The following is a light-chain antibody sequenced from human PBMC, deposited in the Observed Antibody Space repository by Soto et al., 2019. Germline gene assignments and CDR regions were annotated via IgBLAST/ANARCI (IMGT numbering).Light chain of an antibody. V-gene: IGKV3-20*01. CDR1: QSVSSSY. Sequence: EIVLTQSPGTLSLSAGERATLSCRASQSVSSSYLAWYQQNPGQAPRLLIYGASSRATGIPDRFSGSGSGTDFTLTISRLEPQDFAVYYCQQYGSSPHWTFGQGTKVDIK. J-gene: IGKJ1*01. CDR3: QQYGSSPHWT. CDR2: GAS.